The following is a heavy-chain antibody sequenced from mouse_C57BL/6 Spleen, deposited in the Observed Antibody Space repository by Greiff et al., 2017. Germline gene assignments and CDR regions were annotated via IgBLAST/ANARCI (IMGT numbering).Heavy chain of an antibody. D-gene: IGHD2-2*01. CDR1: GYSITSGYY. V-gene: IGHV3-6*01. Sequence: EVKVEESGPGLVKPSQSLSLTCSVTGYSITSGYYWNWIRQFPGNKLEWMGYIRYDGSNNYNPSLKNRISITRDTSKNQFFLKLNSVTTEDTATYYCARDGYLYAMDYWGQGTSVTVSS. CDR2: IRYDGSN. J-gene: IGHJ4*01. CDR3: ARDGYLYAMDY.